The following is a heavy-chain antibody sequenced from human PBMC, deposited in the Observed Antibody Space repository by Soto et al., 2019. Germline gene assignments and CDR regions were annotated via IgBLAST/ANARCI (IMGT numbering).Heavy chain of an antibody. CDR2: TYYRSKWNS. J-gene: IGHJ4*02. V-gene: IGHV6-1*01. CDR1: GDSVSRTSVA. Sequence: QVQLHQSGPGLVKPSQTLSLTCAISGDSVSRTSVAWNWIRQSPSRGLEWLGRTYYRSKWNSDYDVSVRGRITINPDTSKSQFSLQLNSVTPEDTAVYYCVRGQFSAFDCWGQGTLVTVSS. CDR3: VRGQFSAFDC.